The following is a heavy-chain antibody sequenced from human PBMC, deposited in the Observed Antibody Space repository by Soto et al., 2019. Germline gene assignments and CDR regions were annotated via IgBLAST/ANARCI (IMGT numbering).Heavy chain of an antibody. CDR1: GYTFTSYG. Sequence: QVQLVQSGAEVKKPGASVKVSCKASGYTFTSYGLSWVRQAPGQGLEWMGWISAYNRNTNYAQKSQSRVTITTDASTSTAHMELMSLRSDDTAVDYCARVIAAAADFDYWGQGTLVTVSS. J-gene: IGHJ4*02. CDR3: ARVIAAAADFDY. V-gene: IGHV1-18*01. D-gene: IGHD6-13*01. CDR2: ISAYNRNT.